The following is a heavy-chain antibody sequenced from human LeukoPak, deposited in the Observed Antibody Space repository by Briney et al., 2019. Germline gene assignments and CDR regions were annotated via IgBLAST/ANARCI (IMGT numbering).Heavy chain of an antibody. CDR2: ISCEGGST. V-gene: IGHV3-43*01. J-gene: IGHJ6*03. CDR3: ARDGSYQIAATYYDYMDV. CDR1: GFTFDDYT. D-gene: IGHD6-13*01. Sequence: GGSLRLSCAASGFTFDDYTMHWVRQAPGKGLEWVSLISCEGGSTYYADSVKGRFTISRDNSKSSLYLQMNSLRTEDTALYYCARDGSYQIAATYYDYMDVWGKGTTVTVSS.